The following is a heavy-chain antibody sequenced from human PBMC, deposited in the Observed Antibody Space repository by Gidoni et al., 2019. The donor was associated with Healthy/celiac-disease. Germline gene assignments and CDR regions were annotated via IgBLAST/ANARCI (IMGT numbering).Heavy chain of an antibody. D-gene: IGHD5-18*01. Sequence: QVQLVQSGAEVQTPGSSVKVSCKASGGTFSSYAISWVRPAPGQGLEWMGGIIPIFSTANYAQKFQGRVTITADKSTSTAYMELSSLRSEDTAVYYCARSVGVEMATAYFDYWGQGTLVTVSS. CDR2: IIPIFSTA. CDR1: GGTFSSYA. V-gene: IGHV1-69*06. CDR3: ARSVGVEMATAYFDY. J-gene: IGHJ4*02.